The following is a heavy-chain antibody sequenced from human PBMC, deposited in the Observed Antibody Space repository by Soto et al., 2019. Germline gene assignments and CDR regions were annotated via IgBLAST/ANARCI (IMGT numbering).Heavy chain of an antibody. V-gene: IGHV3-49*04. CDR1: GFTFGDYA. CDR2: IRSKAYGGTT. Sequence: GSLRLSCTASGFTFGDYAMSWVRQAPGKGLEWVGFIRSKAYGGTTEYAASVKGRFTISRDDSKSIAYLQMNSLKTEDTAVYYCTRDTYYYDSSGYFNWFDPWGQGTLVTVSS. CDR3: TRDTYYYDSSGYFNWFDP. D-gene: IGHD3-22*01. J-gene: IGHJ5*02.